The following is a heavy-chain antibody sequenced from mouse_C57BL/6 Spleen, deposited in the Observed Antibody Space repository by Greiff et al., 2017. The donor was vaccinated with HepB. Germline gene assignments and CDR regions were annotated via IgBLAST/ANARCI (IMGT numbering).Heavy chain of an antibody. Sequence: QVQLQQSGAELVRPGASVTLSCKASGYTFTDYEMHWVKQTPVQGLEWIGAIDPETGGTAYNQKFKGKAILTADKSSSTAYMELRSLTSEDSAVYYCTRSSPYDGYYVGYWGQGTTLTVSS. V-gene: IGHV1-15*01. J-gene: IGHJ2*01. D-gene: IGHD2-3*01. CDR1: GYTFTDYE. CDR2: IDPETGGT. CDR3: TRSSPYDGYYVGY.